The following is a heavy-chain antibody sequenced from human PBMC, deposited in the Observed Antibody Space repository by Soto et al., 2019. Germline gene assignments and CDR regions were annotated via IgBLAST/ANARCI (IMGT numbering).Heavy chain of an antibody. CDR1: GYTFTNYG. V-gene: IGHV1-18*01. Sequence: QVQLVQSGGEVKKPGASVKVSCKASGYTFTNYGISWVRQAPGQGLEWMGWINVYNGNTKYAQKVQGRVTMTTDTATSTAYRELRSLISDDTAVYYCARCVGSGSYYNQYNWFDPWGQGTLVTVSS. J-gene: IGHJ5*02. CDR2: INVYNGNT. CDR3: ARCVGSGSYYNQYNWFDP. D-gene: IGHD3-10*01.